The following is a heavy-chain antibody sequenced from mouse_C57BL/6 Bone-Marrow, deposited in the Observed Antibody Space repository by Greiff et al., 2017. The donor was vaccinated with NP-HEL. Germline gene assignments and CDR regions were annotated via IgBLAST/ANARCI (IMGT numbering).Heavy chain of an antibody. CDR1: GFSLTSYG. J-gene: IGHJ2*01. CDR2: IWSGGST. CDR3: ARNSPYGSSPFDY. Sequence: VMLVESGPGLVQPSQSLSITCTVSGFSLTSYGVHWVRQSPGKGLEWLGVIWSGGSTDYNAAFISRLSISKDNSKSQVFFKMNSLQADDTAIYYCARNSPYGSSPFDYWGQGTTLTVSS. D-gene: IGHD1-1*01. V-gene: IGHV2-2*01.